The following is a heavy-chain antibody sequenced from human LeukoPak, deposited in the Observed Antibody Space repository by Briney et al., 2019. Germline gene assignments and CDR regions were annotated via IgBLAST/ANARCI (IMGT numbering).Heavy chain of an antibody. D-gene: IGHD3-10*01. V-gene: IGHV3-23*01. CDR1: GFTFSSYE. CDR2: ISGSGGST. J-gene: IGHJ3*02. CDR3: AKVLYGSGSYPIFGGFDI. Sequence: GGSLRLSRAASGFTFSSYEMNWVRQAPGKGLEWVSAISGSGGSTYYADSVKGRFTISRDNSKNTLYLQMNSLRAEDTAVYYCAKVLYGSGSYPIFGGFDIWGQGTMVTVSS.